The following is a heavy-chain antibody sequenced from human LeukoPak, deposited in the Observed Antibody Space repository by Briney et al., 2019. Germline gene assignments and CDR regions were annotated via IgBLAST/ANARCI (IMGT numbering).Heavy chain of an antibody. V-gene: IGHV3-53*01. Sequence: GGSLRLSCAASGFTVITNDMTWVRQAPGKGLEWVSVLYSDGNTKYADSVQGRFTISRVNSKNTLYLEMNSLSPDDTAVYYCARGVEPLAANTLAYWGQGTLVTVSS. CDR2: LYSDGNT. CDR3: ARGVEPLAANTLAY. D-gene: IGHD1-14*01. CDR1: GFTVITND. J-gene: IGHJ4*02.